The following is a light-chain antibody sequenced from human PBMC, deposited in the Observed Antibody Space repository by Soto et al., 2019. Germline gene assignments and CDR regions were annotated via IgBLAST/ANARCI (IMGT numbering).Light chain of an antibody. CDR3: ETWDSNTWV. CDR1: SGHSSHT. V-gene: IGLV4-60*02. CDR2: LEGSGTY. Sequence: QLVLTQSSSASASLGSSVKLACTLSSGHSSHTIAWHQQQPGKAPRYLMKLEGSGTYNKGSGVPDRFSGSSFGADRYLTISNLQFEDEADYYCETWDSNTWVFGGGTKLTVL. J-gene: IGLJ3*02.